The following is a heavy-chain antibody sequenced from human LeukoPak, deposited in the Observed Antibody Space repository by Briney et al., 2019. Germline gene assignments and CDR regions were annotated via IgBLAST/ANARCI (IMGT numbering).Heavy chain of an antibody. CDR2: MWFDGRDQ. CDR3: ARSGLYYYDPFDH. V-gene: IGHV3-33*01. D-gene: IGHD3-22*01. Sequence: GRSLRLSCAASGITFSSHGMHWVRQAPGKGLEWVAYMWFDGRDQDYADSVKGRFTISRDNSKNTLYLQMNSLRAEDTAVYYCARSGLYYYDPFDHWGQGTLVTVSS. J-gene: IGHJ4*02. CDR1: GITFSSHG.